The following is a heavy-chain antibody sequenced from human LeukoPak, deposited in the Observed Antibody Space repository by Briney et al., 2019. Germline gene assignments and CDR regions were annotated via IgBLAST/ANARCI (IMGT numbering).Heavy chain of an antibody. CDR3: ARGVVVVPAAIGWEFDY. V-gene: IGHV1-18*01. Sequence: ASVKVSCKASGYTFTSYGISWVRQAPGQGLEWMGWISAYNGNTNYAQKLQGRVTMTTDTSTRTAYMELRSLRSDDTAVYYCARGVVVVPAAIGWEFDYWGQGTLVTVSS. J-gene: IGHJ4*02. CDR2: ISAYNGNT. CDR1: GYTFTSYG. D-gene: IGHD2-2*02.